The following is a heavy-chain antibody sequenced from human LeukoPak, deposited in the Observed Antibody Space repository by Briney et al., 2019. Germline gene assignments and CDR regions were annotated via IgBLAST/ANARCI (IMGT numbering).Heavy chain of an antibody. V-gene: IGHV3-20*04. J-gene: IGHJ4*02. CDR3: ARAMGAILSYYFDY. CDR2: INWNGGST. Sequence: PGGSLRLSCAASGFTFDDYGMSWVRHAPGKGLEWVSGINWNGGSTGYADSVKGRFTISRDNAKNSLYLQMNSLRAEDTALYYCARAMGAILSYYFDYWGQGTLVTVSS. D-gene: IGHD1-26*01. CDR1: GFTFDDYG.